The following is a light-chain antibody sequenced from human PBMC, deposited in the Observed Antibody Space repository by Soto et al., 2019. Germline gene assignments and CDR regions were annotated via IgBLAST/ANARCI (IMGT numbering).Light chain of an antibody. J-gene: IGKJ3*01. Sequence: EIVLTQSPATLSLSPGERATLSCRASQGISSTYLAWYQLKPGQAPRLLIHGTPRRVTGIPDRFSGSGSGTDFTLTISRLEPEDFAVYYCQHYGGSPPRFTFGPGTKVDI. CDR3: QHYGGSPPRFT. CDR2: GTP. CDR1: QGISSTY. V-gene: IGKV3-20*01.